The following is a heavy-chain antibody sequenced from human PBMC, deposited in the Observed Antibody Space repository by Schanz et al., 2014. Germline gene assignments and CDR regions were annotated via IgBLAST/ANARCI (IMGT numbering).Heavy chain of an antibody. V-gene: IGHV3-11*06. D-gene: IGHD3-10*01. Sequence: QVQLVESGGGLVKPGGSLRLSCAASGFTFSDYYMSWIRQAPGKGLEWVSYISGTTTYTNYADSVKGRVTISRDNAKNSVSLQMRRLRAEDTAVYYCASGVHVSSLQKGLQFWGRGTLVIVSS. CDR3: ASGVHVSSLQKGLQF. CDR2: ISGTTTYT. CDR1: GFTFSDYY. J-gene: IGHJ1*01.